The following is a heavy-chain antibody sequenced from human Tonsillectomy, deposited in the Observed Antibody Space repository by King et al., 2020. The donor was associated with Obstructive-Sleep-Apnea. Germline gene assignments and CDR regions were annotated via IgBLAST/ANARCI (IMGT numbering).Heavy chain of an antibody. V-gene: IGHV3-49*03. CDR1: GFTFGDYA. J-gene: IGHJ4*02. CDR2: IRSKAYGGTT. Sequence: VQLVESGGGLVQPGRSLRLSCTASGFTFGDYAMSWFRQAPGKGLEWVGFIRSKAYGGTTEYAASVKGRFTISRDDSKSIAYLQMNSLKTEDTAVYYCTRRRVLMVYATEWDHNFDYWGQGTLVTVSS. CDR3: TRRRVLMVYATEWDHNFDY. D-gene: IGHD2-8*01.